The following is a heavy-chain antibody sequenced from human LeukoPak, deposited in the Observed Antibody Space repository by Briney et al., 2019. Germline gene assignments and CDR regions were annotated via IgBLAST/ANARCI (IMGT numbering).Heavy chain of an antibody. CDR2: INPGGSSI. Sequence: GRSLRLSCAASGFTFSSYWMHWVRQVPGKGLVWVARINPGGSSITYADSVKGRFTISRDNAKNTLYLQMDSLRAEDTGVYYCARSNLADDYWGHGTLVTVSS. CDR1: GFTFSSYW. CDR3: ARSNLADDY. V-gene: IGHV3-74*01. J-gene: IGHJ4*01.